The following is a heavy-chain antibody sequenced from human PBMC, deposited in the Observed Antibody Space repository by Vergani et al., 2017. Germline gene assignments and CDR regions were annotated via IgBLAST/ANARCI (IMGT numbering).Heavy chain of an antibody. D-gene: IGHD5-24*01. CDR3: ARAETDGYNYPPFDY. CDR1: GYTFTSYA. J-gene: IGHJ4*02. CDR2: INTGNGNT. V-gene: IGHV1-3*04. Sequence: QVQLVQSGAEVKKPGASVKVSCKASGYTFTSYAMHWVRQAPGQRLEWMGWINTGNGNTKYSQKFQGRVTITRDTSASTAYMELSSLRSEDTAVYYCARAETDGYNYPPFDYWGQGTLVTVSS.